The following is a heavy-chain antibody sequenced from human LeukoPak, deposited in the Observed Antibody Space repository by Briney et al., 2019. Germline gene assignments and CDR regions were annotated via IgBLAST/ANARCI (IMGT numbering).Heavy chain of an antibody. CDR2: IKQDGSDK. CDR1: GFTFSSYW. Sequence: GGSLRLPCAASGFTFSSYWMSWVRQAPGKGLEWVANIKQDGSDKYYVDSVKGRFTISRDNAKNSLYLQMNSLRAEDTAVYYCANLPVKDILTGYYNVLDYWGQGALVTVSS. CDR3: ANLPVKDILTGYYNVLDY. V-gene: IGHV3-7*01. D-gene: IGHD3-9*01. J-gene: IGHJ4*02.